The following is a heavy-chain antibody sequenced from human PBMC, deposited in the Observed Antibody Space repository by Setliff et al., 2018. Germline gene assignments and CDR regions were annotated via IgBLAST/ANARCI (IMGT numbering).Heavy chain of an antibody. D-gene: IGHD3-3*01. CDR2: INHSGST. Sequence: PSETLSLTCAVYGGSFSGYYWSWIRQPPGKGLEWIGEINHSGSTNYNPSLKSRVTISVDTSKNQFSLKLSSVTAADTAVYYCARGRERDYNFWSGYYTYYYYGMDVWGQGTTVTVSS. J-gene: IGHJ6*02. CDR1: GGSFSGYY. CDR3: ARGRERDYNFWSGYYTYYYYGMDV. V-gene: IGHV4-34*01.